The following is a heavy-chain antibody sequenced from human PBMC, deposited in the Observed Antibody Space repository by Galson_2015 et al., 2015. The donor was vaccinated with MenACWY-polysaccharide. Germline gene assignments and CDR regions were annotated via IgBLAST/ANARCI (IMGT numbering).Heavy chain of an antibody. CDR3: AGIPSTMTSFGWFGP. J-gene: IGHJ5*02. V-gene: IGHV4-31*03. D-gene: IGHD4-17*01. CDR1: GGSISISGYH. CDR2: IFNRGGT. Sequence: TLSLTCNVSGGSISISGYHWTWIRQHPRKGLEWIGYIFNRGGTNTNPSLESRVTVSADRSKNQFSLKLSSVTAADTAVYYCAGIPSTMTSFGWFGPWVREPWSPSPQ.